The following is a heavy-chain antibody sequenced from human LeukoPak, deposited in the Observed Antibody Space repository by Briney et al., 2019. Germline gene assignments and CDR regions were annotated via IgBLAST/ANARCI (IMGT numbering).Heavy chain of an antibody. CDR2: ISWNSGSI. CDR1: GFTFDDYG. CDR3: ARERAYYYYYYMDV. V-gene: IGHV3-20*04. J-gene: IGHJ6*03. Sequence: GGPLRLSCAASGFTFDDYGMSWVRQAPGKGLEWVSGISWNSGSIDYADSVKGRFTISRDNAKNSLYLQMNSLRAEDTAVYYCARERAYYYYYYMDVWGKGTTVTVSS.